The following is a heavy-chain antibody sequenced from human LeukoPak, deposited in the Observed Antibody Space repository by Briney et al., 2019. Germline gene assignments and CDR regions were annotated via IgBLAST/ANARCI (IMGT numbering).Heavy chain of an antibody. V-gene: IGHV3-33*05. CDR1: GFTFSSCG. D-gene: IGHD4-11*01. Sequence: PGGSLRLSCAPSGFTFSSCGMHWGRQAPGKGLEWGAVISYDGSNKCYAGSVKSRFTVSRDNSKSTLYLQMNSLRAEDTAVYYCARVRPGSNYVDFDYWGQGTLVTVSS. CDR3: ARVRPGSNYVDFDY. J-gene: IGHJ4*02. CDR2: ISYDGSNK.